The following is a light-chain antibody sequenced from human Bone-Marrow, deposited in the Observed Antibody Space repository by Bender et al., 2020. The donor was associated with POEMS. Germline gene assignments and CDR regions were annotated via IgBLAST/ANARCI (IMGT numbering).Light chain of an antibody. Sequence: QSALTQPASVSGSPGQTIAISCTGTSADVGGHDLVSWYQQHPGKVPRVLIYDVSDRPSGVSNRFSGSKSGNTASLIISGLQPEDEADYYCSSFSATANRVFGTGTQVTVV. V-gene: IGLV2-14*03. CDR2: DVS. CDR3: SSFSATANRV. J-gene: IGLJ1*01. CDR1: SADVGGHDL.